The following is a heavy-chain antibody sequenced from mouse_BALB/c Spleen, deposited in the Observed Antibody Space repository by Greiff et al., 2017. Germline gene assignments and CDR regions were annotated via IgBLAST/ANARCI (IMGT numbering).Heavy chain of an antibody. CDR3: ARSVKEYYYGSRYAMDY. J-gene: IGHJ4*01. D-gene: IGHD1-1*01. CDR2: IDPENGDT. V-gene: IGHV14-4*02. Sequence: VQLQQSGAELVRSGASVKLSCTASGFNIKDYYMHWVKQRPEQGLEWIGWIDPENGDTEYAPKFQGKATMTADTSSNTAYLQLSSLTSEDSAVYYCARSVKEYYYGSRYAMDYWGQGTSVTVSS. CDR1: GFNIKDYY.